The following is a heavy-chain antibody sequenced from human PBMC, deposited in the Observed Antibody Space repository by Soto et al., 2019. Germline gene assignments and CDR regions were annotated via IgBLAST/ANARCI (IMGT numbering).Heavy chain of an antibody. Sequence: QVQLVESGGGVVQPGGSLRLSCAASGFTFRYYALHWVRQAPGKGLEWVAVISYDESNKYYADSVKGRFTISRDNSKNTLYLQMNSLRGEDTAVYYCARVRRREAAGTFKYWGQGTLVTVSS. J-gene: IGHJ4*02. CDR1: GFTFRYYA. CDR2: ISYDESNK. D-gene: IGHD6-13*01. V-gene: IGHV3-30*04. CDR3: ARVRRREAAGTFKY.